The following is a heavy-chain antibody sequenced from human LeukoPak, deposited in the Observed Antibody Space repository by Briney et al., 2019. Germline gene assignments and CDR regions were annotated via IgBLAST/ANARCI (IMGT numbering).Heavy chain of an antibody. CDR2: IRSKANSYAT. CDR3: TRLLQFSDY. V-gene: IGHV3-73*01. J-gene: IGHJ4*02. D-gene: IGHD5-24*01. CDR1: GFTFSGSA. Sequence: GGSLRLSCAASGFTFSGSAMHWVRQASGKGLEWVGRIRSKANSYATAYAASVKGRFTISRDDSKNTAYLQMNSLKTEDTAVYYCTRLLQFSDYWGQGTLVTVSS.